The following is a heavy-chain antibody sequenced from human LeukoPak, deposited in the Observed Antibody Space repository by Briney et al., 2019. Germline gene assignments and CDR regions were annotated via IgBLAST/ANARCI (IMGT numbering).Heavy chain of an antibody. V-gene: IGHV1-69*04. CDR2: IIPILGIA. J-gene: IGHJ6*02. CDR3: ARDRSGSYSYYYYYGMDV. D-gene: IGHD1-26*01. CDR1: GGTFSSYA. Sequence: ASVKVSCKASGGTFSSYAISWVRQAPGQGLEWMGRIIPILGIANYAQKFQGRVTITADKSTSTAYMELSSLRSEDTAVYYCARDRSGSYSYYYYYGMDVWGQGTTVTVSS.